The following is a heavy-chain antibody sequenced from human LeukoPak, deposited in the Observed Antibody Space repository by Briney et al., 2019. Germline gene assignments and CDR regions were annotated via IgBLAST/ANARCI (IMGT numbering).Heavy chain of an antibody. Sequence: GGSLRLSCAASGFTFSSYAMSWVRQAPGKGLEWVSAISGSGGSTYYADSVKGRFTISRDNSKNTLYLQMNSLRAEDTAVYYCARDLTSNMIVVATLDYWGQGTLVTVSS. V-gene: IGHV3-23*01. CDR1: GFTFSSYA. CDR3: ARDLTSNMIVVATLDY. D-gene: IGHD3-22*01. CDR2: ISGSGGST. J-gene: IGHJ4*02.